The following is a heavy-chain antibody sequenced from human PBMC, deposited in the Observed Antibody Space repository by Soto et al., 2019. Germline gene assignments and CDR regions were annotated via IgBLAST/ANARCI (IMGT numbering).Heavy chain of an antibody. CDR1: GFTFSSYG. CDR2: IWYDGNNK. D-gene: IGHD6-13*01. Sequence: QVQLVESGGGVVQPGRSLRLSCAASGFTFSSYGMHWVRQAPGKGLEWVAVIWYDGNNKYYEDSVKGRFTISRDNSKNTVYLQMNSLRVEDTAVYYCARGGIATAGFDFDYWGQGTLVTVSS. CDR3: ARGGIATAGFDFDY. V-gene: IGHV3-33*08. J-gene: IGHJ4*02.